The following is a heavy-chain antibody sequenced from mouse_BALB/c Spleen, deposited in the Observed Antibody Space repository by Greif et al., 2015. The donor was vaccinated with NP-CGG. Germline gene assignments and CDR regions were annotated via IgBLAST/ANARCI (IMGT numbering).Heavy chain of an antibody. V-gene: IGHV2-9*02. CDR2: IWAGGST. CDR3: ARGGGNSYYAMDY. D-gene: IGHD2-1*01. Sequence: VQGVESGPGLVAPSQSLSITCTVSGFSLTSYGVHWVRQPPGKGLEWLGVIWAGGSTNYNSALMSRLSISKDNSKSQVFLKMNSLQTDNTAMYYCARGGGNSYYAMDYWGQGTSVTVSS. CDR1: GFSLTSYG. J-gene: IGHJ4*01.